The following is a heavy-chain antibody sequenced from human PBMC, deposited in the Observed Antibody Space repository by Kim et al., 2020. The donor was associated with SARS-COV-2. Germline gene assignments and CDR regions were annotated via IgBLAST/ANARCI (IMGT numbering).Heavy chain of an antibody. V-gene: IGHV3-21*01. CDR2: ISSSSSYI. CDR1: GFTFSSYS. J-gene: IGHJ3*02. Sequence: GGSLRLSCAASGFTFSSYSMNWVRQAPGKGLEWVSSISSSSSYIYYADSVKGRFTISRDNAKNSLYLQMNSLRAEDTAVYYCARDRGPSYYGSPKEAFDIWGQGTMATVSS. CDR3: ARDRGPSYYGSPKEAFDI. D-gene: IGHD3-10*01.